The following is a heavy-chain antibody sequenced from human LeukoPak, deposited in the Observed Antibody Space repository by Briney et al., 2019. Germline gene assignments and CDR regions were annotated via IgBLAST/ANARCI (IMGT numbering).Heavy chain of an antibody. Sequence: SETLSLTCTASGGSISSSSYYWGWIRQPPGKGLEWIGSIYYSGSTYYNPSLKSRVTISVDTSKNQFSLKLSSVTAADTAVYYCARSVRGILYYFDYWGQGTLVTVSS. D-gene: IGHD2/OR15-2a*01. CDR2: IYYSGST. CDR3: ARSVRGILYYFDY. V-gene: IGHV4-39*01. CDR1: GGSISSSSYY. J-gene: IGHJ4*02.